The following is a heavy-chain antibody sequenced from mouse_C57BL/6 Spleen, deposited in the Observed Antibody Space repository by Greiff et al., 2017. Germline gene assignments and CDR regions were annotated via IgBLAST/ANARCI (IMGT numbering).Heavy chain of an antibody. V-gene: IGHV1-20*01. CDR1: GYSFTGYF. D-gene: IGHD2-4*01. CDR2: INPYKGDT. Sequence: VHVKQSGPELVKPGDSVKISCKASGYSFTGYFMNWVMQSHGKSLEWIGRINPYKGDTFYNQKFKGKATLTVDKSSSTAHMELRSLTSEDSAVYYCARSRGDYDVYAMDYWGQGTSVTVSS. J-gene: IGHJ4*01. CDR3: ARSRGDYDVYAMDY.